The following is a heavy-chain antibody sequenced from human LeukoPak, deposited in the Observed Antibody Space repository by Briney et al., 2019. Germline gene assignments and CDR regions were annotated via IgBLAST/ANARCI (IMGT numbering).Heavy chain of an antibody. V-gene: IGHV4-59*01. Sequence: SGTLSLTCSVSGGSITNFYWSWIRQSPGKGLEWIGYVDDSGSTSYNPSLKSRVTISIDTSKNQFSLRLRSVAAADTAVYFCARGLSRTRRESDYWGQGTLVTVSS. CDR1: GGSITNFY. CDR3: ARGLSRTRRESDY. J-gene: IGHJ4*02. D-gene: IGHD2-2*01. CDR2: VDDSGST.